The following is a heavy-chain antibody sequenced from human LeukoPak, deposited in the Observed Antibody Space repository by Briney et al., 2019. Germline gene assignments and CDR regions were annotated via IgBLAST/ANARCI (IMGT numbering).Heavy chain of an antibody. CDR3: ARDANRYSGSYYGYMDV. CDR1: GFTLSSYA. CDR2: ISYDGSNK. J-gene: IGHJ6*03. D-gene: IGHD1-26*01. V-gene: IGHV3-30*04. Sequence: GGSLRLSCAASGFTLSSYAMHWVRQAPGKGLEWVAVISYDGSNKYYADSVKGRFTISRDNSKNTLYLQMNSLRAEDTAVYYCARDANRYSGSYYGYMDVWGKGTTVTVSS.